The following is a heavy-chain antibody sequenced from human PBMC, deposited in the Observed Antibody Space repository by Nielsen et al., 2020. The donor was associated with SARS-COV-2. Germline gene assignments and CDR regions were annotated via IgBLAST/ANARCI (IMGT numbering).Heavy chain of an antibody. CDR1: GFTFGDYA. J-gene: IGHJ6*02. V-gene: IGHV3-23*01. D-gene: IGHD4-17*01. Sequence: GGSLRLSCTASGFTFGDYAMSWFRQAPGKGLEWVSAISGSGGSTYYADSVKGRFTISRDNSKNTLYLQMNSLRAEDTAVYYCAKDHMTTVTNDYYYYGVDVWGQGTTVTVSS. CDR3: AKDHMTTVTNDYYYYGVDV. CDR2: ISGSGGST.